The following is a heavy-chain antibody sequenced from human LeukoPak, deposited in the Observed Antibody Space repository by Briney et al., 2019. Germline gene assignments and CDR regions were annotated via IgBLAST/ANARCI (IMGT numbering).Heavy chain of an antibody. CDR3: ARDHRPSYDSSDYYYPGEY. CDR1: GYTFTSYY. D-gene: IGHD3-22*01. J-gene: IGHJ4*02. Sequence: ASVKVSCKESGYTFTSYYIHWVRQAPGQGLEWMAIINPSGGTTSYAQKFQGRLTMTRDTSTSTVYMELSSLRSEDTAVYYCARDHRPSYDSSDYYYPGEYWGQGTLATVSS. CDR2: INPSGGTT. V-gene: IGHV1-46*01.